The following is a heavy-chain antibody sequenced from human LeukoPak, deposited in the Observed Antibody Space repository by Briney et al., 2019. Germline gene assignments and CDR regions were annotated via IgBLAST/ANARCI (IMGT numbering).Heavy chain of an antibody. V-gene: IGHV3-23*01. CDR1: GFTFSSYA. D-gene: IGHD3-3*02. CDR3: ARGASRISWPGIDY. Sequence: PGGSLRLSCAASGFTFSSYAMTWVRQSPGRGLEWLSSSYSAGATYYADSVKGRFTISRDHSNNSVSLQMTNLRVEDTAIYYCARGASRISWPGIDYWGQGTPVTVSS. CDR2: SYSAGAT. J-gene: IGHJ4*02.